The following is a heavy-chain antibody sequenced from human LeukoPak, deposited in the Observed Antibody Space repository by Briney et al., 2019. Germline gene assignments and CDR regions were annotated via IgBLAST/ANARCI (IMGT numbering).Heavy chain of an antibody. CDR1: GGTFTSYA. CDR2: INTNTGNP. J-gene: IGHJ4*02. D-gene: IGHD3-22*01. CDR3: ASPPGNYYDSSGYYYGEYYFDY. Sequence: ASVKVSCKASGGTFTSYAMNWVRQAPGQGLEWMGWINTNTGNPTYAQGFTGRFVFSLDTSVSTAYLQISSLRAEDTAVYYCASPPGNYYDSSGYYYGEYYFDYWGQGTLVTVSS. V-gene: IGHV7-4-1*02.